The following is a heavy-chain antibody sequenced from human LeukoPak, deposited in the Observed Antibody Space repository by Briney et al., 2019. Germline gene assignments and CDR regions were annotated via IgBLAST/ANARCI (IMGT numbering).Heavy chain of an antibody. V-gene: IGHV3-48*03. D-gene: IGHD6-19*01. J-gene: IGHJ4*02. CDR3: ARDLIAVAGTFGY. Sequence: GGSLRLSCAASGFPFSRYEMNWVRQAPGKGLEWISYISSLETSTYYADSVKGRFTISRDNAKNSLYLQMNSLRAEDTAVYYCARDLIAVAGTFGYWGQGTLVTVSS. CDR1: GFPFSRYE. CDR2: ISSLETST.